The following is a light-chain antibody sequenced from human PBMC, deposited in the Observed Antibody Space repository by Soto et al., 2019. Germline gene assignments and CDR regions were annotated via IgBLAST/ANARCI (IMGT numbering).Light chain of an antibody. J-gene: IGLJ1*01. CDR1: SSNIGRNS. CDR3: AAWDDSLNEYV. CDR2: GNN. V-gene: IGLV1-44*01. Sequence: QSVLTQAPSVSGTPGQRVTITWSGRSSNIGRNSVNWYQHLPGTAPKLLTHGNNHRPSGVPDRFSGSKSGTSASLAISGLQPEDEADYCCAAWDDSLNEYVFGDGTKLTVL.